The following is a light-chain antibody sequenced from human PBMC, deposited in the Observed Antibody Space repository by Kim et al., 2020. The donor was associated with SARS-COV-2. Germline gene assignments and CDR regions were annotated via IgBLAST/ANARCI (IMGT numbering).Light chain of an antibody. CDR2: DAS. V-gene: IGKV1-33*01. Sequence: EIQMAQSPSSLSASVGDRVTIACQATQNISISLNWYQQRPGKVPKLLIYDASTLQTGVPPRFSGSGSGTDFIFTITSLQPEDIATYYCQQSDDVPYTFGRGTKLEIK. J-gene: IGKJ2*01. CDR1: QNISIS. CDR3: QQSDDVPYT.